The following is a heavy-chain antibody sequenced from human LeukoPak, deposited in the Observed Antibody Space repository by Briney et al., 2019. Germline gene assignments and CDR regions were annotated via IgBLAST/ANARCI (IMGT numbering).Heavy chain of an antibody. V-gene: IGHV1-2*02. J-gene: IGHJ6*03. CDR1: GYTFTGDY. Sequence: ASVKVSCKASGYTFTGDYMHWVRQAPGQGLEWMGWINPNSGGTNYAQKFQGRVTMTRDTSISTAYMELSRLRSDDTAVYYCARISITGTTVYYMDVWGKGTTVTVSS. D-gene: IGHD1-7*01. CDR2: INPNSGGT. CDR3: ARISITGTTVYYMDV.